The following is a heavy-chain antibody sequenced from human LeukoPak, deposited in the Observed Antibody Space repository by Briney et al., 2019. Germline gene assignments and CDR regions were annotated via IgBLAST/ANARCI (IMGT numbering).Heavy chain of an antibody. D-gene: IGHD3-10*01. CDR3: ARGRAGGVITNWFDP. J-gene: IGHJ5*02. CDR1: GGSISSDDYY. Sequence: SQTLSLTCTVSGGSISSDDYYWNWIPQPPGKGLDWIGFIYYSGSTYSNPSLKSRLIISVDTSKNQFSLNLRSVTAADTAVYYCARGRAGGVITNWFDPWGQGTLVTVSS. CDR2: IYYSGST. V-gene: IGHV4-30-4*01.